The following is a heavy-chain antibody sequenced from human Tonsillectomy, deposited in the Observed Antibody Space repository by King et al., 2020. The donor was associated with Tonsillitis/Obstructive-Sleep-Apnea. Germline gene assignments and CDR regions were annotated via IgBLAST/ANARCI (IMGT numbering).Heavy chain of an antibody. Sequence: VQLVESGGGVVQPGRSLRLSCAASGFTFNSYALHWVRQAPGKGLEWVAVISYDGSSKYYADSVKGRFTISRDNSKNTLYLQMNSLRAEDTAVYYCARDRDYDFWSPGRIKYGMDVWGQGTTVTVSS. D-gene: IGHD3-3*01. CDR2: ISYDGSSK. CDR1: GFTFNSYA. J-gene: IGHJ6*02. V-gene: IGHV3-30*04. CDR3: ARDRDYDFWSPGRIKYGMDV.